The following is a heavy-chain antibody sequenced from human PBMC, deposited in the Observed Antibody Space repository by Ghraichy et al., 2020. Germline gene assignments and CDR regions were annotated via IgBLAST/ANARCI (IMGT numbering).Heavy chain of an antibody. D-gene: IGHD4-17*01. CDR1: GGSISSYY. CDR3: ARDYGEDLHFDY. Sequence: SETLSLTCTVSGGSISSYYWSWIRQPPGKGLEWIGYIYYSGSTNYNPSLKSRVTISVDTSKNQFSLKLSSVTAADTAVYYCARDYGEDLHFDYWGQGTLVTVSS. J-gene: IGHJ4*02. V-gene: IGHV4-59*01. CDR2: IYYSGST.